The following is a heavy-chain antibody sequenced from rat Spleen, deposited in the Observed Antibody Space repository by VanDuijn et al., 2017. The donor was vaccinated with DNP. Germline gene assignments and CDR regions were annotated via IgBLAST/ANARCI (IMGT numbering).Heavy chain of an antibody. CDR3: ARQDRDSYVLYWYFDF. D-gene: IGHD1-12*01. Sequence: EVKLVESGGGLVQPGSSLKLSCAASGFNFNDYWMGWVRQAPGKGLEWVATFSTRGDDTYYRDSVKDRFTISRDNAKSILYLQMDSLRSEDTATYYCARQDRDSYVLYWYFDFWGQGVMVTVSS. CDR1: GFNFNDYW. V-gene: IGHV5-25*01. CDR2: FSTRGDDT. J-gene: IGHJ2*01.